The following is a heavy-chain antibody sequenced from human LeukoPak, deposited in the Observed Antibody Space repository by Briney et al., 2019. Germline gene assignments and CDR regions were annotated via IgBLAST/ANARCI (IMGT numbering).Heavy chain of an antibody. J-gene: IGHJ6*02. Sequence: SETLSLNCTVSGGSISSGDYYWSWIRQPPGKGLEWIGYIYYSGSTYYNPSLKSRVTISVDTSKNQFSLKLSSVTAADTAVYYCARVRLAAAGSESYYYYGMDVWGQGTTVTVSS. V-gene: IGHV4-30-4*01. CDR2: IYYSGST. CDR1: GGSISSGDYY. D-gene: IGHD6-13*01. CDR3: ARVRLAAAGSESYYYYGMDV.